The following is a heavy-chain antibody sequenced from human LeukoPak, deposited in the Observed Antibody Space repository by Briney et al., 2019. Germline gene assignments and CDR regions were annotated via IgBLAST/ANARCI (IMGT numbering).Heavy chain of an antibody. D-gene: IGHD2-15*01. CDR3: AREERYCSGGSCHPLYAFDI. CDR1: GYTFTGYY. V-gene: IGHV1-2*06. CDR2: INPNSGGT. Sequence: GASVKVSCKASGYTFTGYYMHWVRQAPGQGLEWMGRINPNSGGTNYAQKFQGGVTMTRDTSISTAYMELSRLRSDDTAVYYCAREERYCSGGSCHPLYAFDIWGQGTMVTVSS. J-gene: IGHJ3*02.